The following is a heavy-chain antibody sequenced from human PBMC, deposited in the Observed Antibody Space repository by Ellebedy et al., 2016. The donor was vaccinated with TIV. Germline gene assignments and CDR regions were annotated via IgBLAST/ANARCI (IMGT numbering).Heavy chain of an antibody. CDR1: GGTFSTYA. J-gene: IGHJ6*02. D-gene: IGHD1-1*01. CDR3: AREGEEAEAGATTNPYGSMDV. CDR2: IIPIFGTA. V-gene: IGHV1-69*13. Sequence: ASVKVFCKASGGTFSTYAISWVRQAPGQGLEWMGGIIPIFGTANYAQKFQGRVTITANESTSTAYMELSSLRSEDTAVYYCAREGEEAEAGATTNPYGSMDVWGQGTTVTVSS.